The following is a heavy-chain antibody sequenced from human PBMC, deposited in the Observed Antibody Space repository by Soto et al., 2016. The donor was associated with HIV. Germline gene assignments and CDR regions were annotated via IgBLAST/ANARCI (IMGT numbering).Heavy chain of an antibody. Sequence: EGQLVESGGGLILPGRSLRLSCAASGFTSKNYWMHWVRQSPGKGLMWISHINNDGSSTNYADSVKGRFIVFRDNAKNILSLQMNRLEVDDTAVYYCVRDLMTGYNIRPTSDYWGQGTMVVVSS. CDR2: INNDGSST. J-gene: IGHJ4*02. D-gene: IGHD2-15*01. CDR1: GFTSKNYW. CDR3: VRDLMTGYNIRPTSDY. V-gene: IGHV3-74*01.